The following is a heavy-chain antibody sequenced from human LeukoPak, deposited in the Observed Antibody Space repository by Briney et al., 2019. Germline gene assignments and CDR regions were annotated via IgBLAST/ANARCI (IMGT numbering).Heavy chain of an antibody. CDR1: GDSISSSSYY. J-gene: IGHJ4*02. CDR3: ARLSLINDPDF. D-gene: IGHD3-10*01. CDR2: ISNSGGT. V-gene: IGHV4-39*01. Sequence: SETLSLTCTVSGDSISSSSYYWGWIRQPPGKGLEWIGTISNSGGTYYNPSLRSRVTLSVDTSKTQFSLRLSSMTAADTAVYYCARLSLINDPDFWGQGTLVTVSP.